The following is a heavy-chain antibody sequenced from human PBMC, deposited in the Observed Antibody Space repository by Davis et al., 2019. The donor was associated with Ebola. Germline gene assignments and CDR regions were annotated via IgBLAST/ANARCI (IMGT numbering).Heavy chain of an antibody. CDR2: IYPGDSDT. CDR3: AKQESLYGSSDY. CDR1: GYSLTSYW. D-gene: IGHD3-22*01. Sequence: GESLKISCQGSGYSLTSYWIGWVRQMPGKGQEWMGIIYPGDSDTRYSPSFEAQVTISVDKSISTAYLQWSSLKASDTAMYYCAKQESLYGSSDYWGQGTLVTVSS. V-gene: IGHV5-51*01. J-gene: IGHJ4*02.